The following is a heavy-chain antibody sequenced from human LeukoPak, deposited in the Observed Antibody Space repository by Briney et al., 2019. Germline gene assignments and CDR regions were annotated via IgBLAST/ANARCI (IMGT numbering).Heavy chain of an antibody. CDR3: ARDRGSLSAFDI. CDR2: IYYSGST. D-gene: IGHD2-15*01. CDR1: GGSIKSYY. Sequence: PSETLSLTCTVSGGSIKSYYWSWIRQPPGKGLEWIGYIYYSGSTNYNPSLKSRVTISVDTSKNQFSLKLSSVTAADTAVYYCARDRGSLSAFDIWGQGTMVTVSS. V-gene: IGHV4-59*01. J-gene: IGHJ3*02.